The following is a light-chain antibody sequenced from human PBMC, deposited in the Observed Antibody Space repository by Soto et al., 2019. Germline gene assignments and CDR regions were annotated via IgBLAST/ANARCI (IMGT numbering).Light chain of an antibody. Sequence: QSVLTQPPSVSAAPGQTVTISCSGSSSNIGNNNVSWYQQLPGTAPELLIYDNNKRPSGIPDRFSGSKSGTSATLGITGLQSGDEADYYCGTWDSSLSSHWVFGGGTKLTVL. CDR2: DNN. V-gene: IGLV1-51*01. CDR3: GTWDSSLSSHWV. CDR1: SSNIGNNN. J-gene: IGLJ3*02.